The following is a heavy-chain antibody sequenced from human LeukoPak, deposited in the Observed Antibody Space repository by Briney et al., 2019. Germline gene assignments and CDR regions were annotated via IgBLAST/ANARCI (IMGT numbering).Heavy chain of an antibody. J-gene: IGHJ4*02. CDR3: ARGVSRGPPLDY. V-gene: IGHV1-2*02. D-gene: IGHD5/OR15-5a*01. Sequence: SVKGSCKASVYTLTGYSMHWVRQAPGQGVEWMGWINPSSGSTNYAQKCQGSVTMTRDTTTTTTDLELSRPRADDTALYYCARGVSRGPPLDYWGQGTLVTVSS. CDR2: INPSSGST. CDR1: VYTLTGYS.